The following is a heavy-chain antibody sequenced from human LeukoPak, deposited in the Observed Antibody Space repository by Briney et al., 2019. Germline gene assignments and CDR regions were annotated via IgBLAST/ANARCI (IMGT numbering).Heavy chain of an antibody. CDR2: VSSTGEYT. J-gene: IGHJ3*01. CDR3: ASPYSTSWNDAADA. D-gene: IGHD6-13*01. Sequence: NPGGSLRLSCAVSGFSFNRYTMNWVSQAPGRGPEWVASVSSTGEYTYYGDSVKGRFTISRDNTENSLSLQMNSLRAEDTALYYWASPYSTSWNDAADAWGRGTMVTVSS. CDR1: GFSFNRYT. V-gene: IGHV3-21*04.